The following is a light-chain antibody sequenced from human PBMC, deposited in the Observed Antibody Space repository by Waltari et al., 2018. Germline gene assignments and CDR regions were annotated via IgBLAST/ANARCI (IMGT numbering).Light chain of an antibody. J-gene: IGLJ1*01. CDR2: EAT. CDR3: CSYTGSSTSYG. Sequence: QSALSQPASVSGSPGQSLTITCTGASTDLASYNLVAWYQHHPNRAPKLIIYEATKRPSGISHRCSGAKSGATASLRISGLQADDEADYYCCSYTGSSTSYGCGVGTKVTVL. CDR1: STDLASYNL. V-gene: IGLV2-23*01.